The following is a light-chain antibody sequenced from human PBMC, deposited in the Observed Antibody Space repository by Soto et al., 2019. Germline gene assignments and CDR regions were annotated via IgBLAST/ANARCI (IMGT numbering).Light chain of an antibody. J-gene: IGKJ1*01. CDR3: QQYGSSPRT. CDR1: QRVSGF. V-gene: IGKV3-20*01. CDR2: GAS. Sequence: EIVLTQSPATLSLSPGERATLSCRASQRVSGFLAWYQQKPGQAPRLHIYGASTRATGIPDRFTGSGSGTDFTLTISRLEPEDFAVYYCQQYGSSPRTFGHGTKVDIK.